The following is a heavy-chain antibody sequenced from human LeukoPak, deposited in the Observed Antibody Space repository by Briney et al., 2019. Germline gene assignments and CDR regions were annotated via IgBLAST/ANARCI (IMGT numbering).Heavy chain of an antibody. V-gene: IGHV3-48*03. CDR1: GFTLSTYE. D-gene: IGHD3-22*01. CDR2: IITDGSRI. CDR3: ARDFYDSSGYYYDY. J-gene: IGHJ4*02. Sequence: GGSLRLSCAASGFTLSTYEMNWVRQAPGKGLEWVAYIITDGSRIYYADSVKGRFTISRDNSKDTLYLQMNSLGAEDSALYYCARDFYDSSGYYYDYWGQGTLVTVSS.